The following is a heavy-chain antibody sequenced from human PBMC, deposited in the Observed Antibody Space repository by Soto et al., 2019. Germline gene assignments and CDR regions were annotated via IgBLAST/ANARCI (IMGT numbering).Heavy chain of an antibody. CDR1: GGSLSGYY. V-gene: IGHV4-34*01. CDR3: ARGQEGVVATH. Sequence: QVQLQQWGAGLLKRSETLSLTCVVYGGSLSGYYWSWIRQPPGKGLEWIGEIKDGGLTNYSPSLKSRATISADTPKNQFSLKLHSVTAADRAVYYCARGQEGVVATHWDQGTLVTVSS. D-gene: IGHD5-12*01. CDR2: IKDGGLT. J-gene: IGHJ4*02.